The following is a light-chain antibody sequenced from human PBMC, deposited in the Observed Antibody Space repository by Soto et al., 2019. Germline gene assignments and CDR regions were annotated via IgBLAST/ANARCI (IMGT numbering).Light chain of an antibody. J-gene: IGLJ3*02. CDR2: EVN. V-gene: IGLV2-8*01. CDR1: SSDVGGYNF. Sequence: QSVLTQPPSASGSPGQSVTISCTGTSSDVGGYNFVYWYQQHPGTAPKLMLYEVNKRPSGVPDRFSGSKSGTTASLTVSGLQAEDEADYYCSAYADNNTLMFGGGTKLTVL. CDR3: SAYADNNTLM.